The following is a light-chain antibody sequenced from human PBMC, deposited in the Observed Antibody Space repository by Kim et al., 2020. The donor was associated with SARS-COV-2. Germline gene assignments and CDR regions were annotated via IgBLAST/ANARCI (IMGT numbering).Light chain of an antibody. CDR2: DVN. CDR1: NAGLGYYVF. CDR3: NSYRSDNTRV. J-gene: IGLJ1*01. V-gene: IGLV2-14*03. Sequence: GQPITTACAGTNAGLGYYVFVSWYQQHPDTAPNLIIYDVNHRPSALSDRSSASKSGNTASLTISGLQAEDEAHYHCNSYRSDNTRVFGTGTKVTVL.